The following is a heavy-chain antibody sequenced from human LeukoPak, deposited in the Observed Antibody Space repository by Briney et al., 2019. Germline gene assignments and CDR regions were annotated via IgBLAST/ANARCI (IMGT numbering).Heavy chain of an antibody. CDR3: AAGAYLSIDF. V-gene: IGHV3-74*01. Sequence: GGSLRLSCAASGFSFSNYWMNWVRQAPGKGLVWVARVNGYGTTTYYADSVKGRSIISRDTSKNTLYLHMNTLRAEDTAIYYCAAGAYLSIDFWGQGILVTVSS. J-gene: IGHJ4*02. CDR1: GFSFSNYW. CDR2: VNGYGTTT. D-gene: IGHD4/OR15-4a*01.